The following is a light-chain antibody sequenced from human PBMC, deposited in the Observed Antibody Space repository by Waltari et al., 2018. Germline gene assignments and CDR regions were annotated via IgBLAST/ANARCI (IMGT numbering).Light chain of an antibody. CDR3: QQYGASPVT. CDR1: PSINYKY. J-gene: IGKJ4*01. V-gene: IGKV3-20*01. CDR2: GTA. Sequence: EIVLTQSPGTLSLSPGETATLTCRASPSINYKYLAWYQQKPDQTHSLLISGTATRAAGTPDRFRGSGSGTDFTLTVSGLEPDDFSVYYCQQYGASPVTFGGGTKVEFK.